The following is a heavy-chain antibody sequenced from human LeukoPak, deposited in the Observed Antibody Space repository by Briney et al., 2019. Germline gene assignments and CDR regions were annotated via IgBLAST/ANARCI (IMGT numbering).Heavy chain of an antibody. Sequence: SETLSLTCSVSGDSITNTIYYWAWVRPPPGKGLEWIGTVYYTGATFYKPPLKSRVTVSADTSRNQFSLSLRSVTAADAAVYYCATIRRYGGNPAYYFDDWGQGTLGTVSS. V-gene: IGHV4-39*01. J-gene: IGHJ4*02. CDR2: VYYTGAT. D-gene: IGHD5-12*01. CDR3: ATIRRYGGNPAYYFDD. CDR1: GDSITNTIYY.